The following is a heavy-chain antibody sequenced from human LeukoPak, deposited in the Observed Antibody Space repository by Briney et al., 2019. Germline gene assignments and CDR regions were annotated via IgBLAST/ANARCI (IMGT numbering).Heavy chain of an antibody. CDR1: GESFSAYY. CDR2: IHHSGTT. D-gene: IGHD6-13*01. CDR3: ARSGTYQHSSSYDY. Sequence: PSGTLSLTCAVYGESFSAYYWSWIRQAPGKTLEWIGEIHHSGTTNYNPSLKSRVNILIDPSKKQFSLKLSSVSAADTAVYYCARSGTYQHSSSYDYWGQGTLVTVSS. J-gene: IGHJ4*02. V-gene: IGHV4-34*01.